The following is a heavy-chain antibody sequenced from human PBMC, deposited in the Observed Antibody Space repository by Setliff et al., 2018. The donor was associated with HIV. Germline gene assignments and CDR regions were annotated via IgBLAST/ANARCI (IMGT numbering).Heavy chain of an antibody. D-gene: IGHD2-21*01. J-gene: IGHJ4*02. Sequence: KPSETLSLTCTVSGGSICNYYWSWIRQHPGRGLEWIGHTYYSGSTYDNPSLKSRFSISIDTSKNRFSLDVASVTAADTAVYYCARGAYTIEFYFDSWGQGMLVTVSS. CDR1: GGSICNYY. V-gene: IGHV4-59*06. CDR3: ARGAYTIEFYFDS. CDR2: TYYSGST.